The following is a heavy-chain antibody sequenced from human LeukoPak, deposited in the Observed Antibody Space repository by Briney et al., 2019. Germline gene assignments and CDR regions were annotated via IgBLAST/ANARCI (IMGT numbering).Heavy chain of an antibody. J-gene: IGHJ4*02. D-gene: IGHD2-2*01. V-gene: IGHV3-73*01. CDR3: TSGTDCSSTSCYVAWDFDY. Sequence: PGGSLKLSCAASGFTFSGSAMHWVRQASGKGLEWVGRIRSKANSYATAYAASVKGRFTISRGDSKNTAYLQMNSLKTEGTAVYYCTSGTDCSSTSCYVAWDFDYWGQGTLVTVSS. CDR2: IRSKANSYAT. CDR1: GFTFSGSA.